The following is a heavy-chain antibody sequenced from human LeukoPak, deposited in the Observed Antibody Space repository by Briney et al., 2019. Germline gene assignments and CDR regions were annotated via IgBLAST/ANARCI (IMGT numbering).Heavy chain of an antibody. CDR3: VRVCIAVAGNRNWYFDL. Sequence: SETLSLTCAVYGGSFSGYYWSWIRQPPGKGLEWIGEINHSGSTNYNPSLKSRVTISVDTSKNQFSLKLSSVTAADTAVYYCVRVCIAVAGNRNWYFDLWGRGTLVTVSS. J-gene: IGHJ2*01. V-gene: IGHV4-34*01. CDR1: GGSFSGYY. CDR2: INHSGST. D-gene: IGHD6-19*01.